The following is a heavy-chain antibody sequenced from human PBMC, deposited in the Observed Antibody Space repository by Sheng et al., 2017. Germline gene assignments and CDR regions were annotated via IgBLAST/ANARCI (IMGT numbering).Heavy chain of an antibody. J-gene: IGHJ6*03. D-gene: IGHD2-2*01. CDR3: ARDRIVVVPAAPYYYYYYYMDV. CDR2: IIPILGIA. CDR1: GGTFSSYA. Sequence: QVQLVQSGAEVKKPGSSVKVSCKASGGTFSSYAISWVRQAPGQGLEWMGGIIPILGIANYAQKFQGRVTITADKSTSTAYMELSSLRSEDTAVYYCARDRIVVVPAAPYYYYYYYMDVWGKGTTVTVSS. V-gene: IGHV1-69*04.